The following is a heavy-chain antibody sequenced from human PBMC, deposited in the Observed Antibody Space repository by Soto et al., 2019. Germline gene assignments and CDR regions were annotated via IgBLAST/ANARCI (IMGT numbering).Heavy chain of an antibody. Sequence: QVQLVQSGAEVKKPGASVKVSCKASGYTFTSYAMHWVRQAPGQRLEWMGWINAGNGNTKYSQKFQGRVTITRDTSASTAYMELSSLRSEDTAVYYCASEDGGNRWELQPLDYWGQGTLVTVSS. D-gene: IGHD1-26*01. V-gene: IGHV1-3*01. CDR1: GYTFTSYA. CDR2: INAGNGNT. CDR3: ASEDGGNRWELQPLDY. J-gene: IGHJ4*02.